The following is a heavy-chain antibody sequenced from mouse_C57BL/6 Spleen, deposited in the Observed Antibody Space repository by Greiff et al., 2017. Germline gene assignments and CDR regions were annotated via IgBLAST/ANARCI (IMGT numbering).Heavy chain of an antibody. CDR3: AKNMVTTDFAMDY. CDR1: GFSLTSYG. CDR2: IWRGGST. J-gene: IGHJ4*01. D-gene: IGHD2-2*01. Sequence: VKLMESGPGLVQPSQSLSITCTVSGFSLTSYGVHWVRQSPGKGLEWLGVIWRGGSTDYNAAFMSRLSITKDNSKSQVFFKMNSLQADDTAIYYCAKNMVTTDFAMDYWGQGTSVTVSS. V-gene: IGHV2-5*01.